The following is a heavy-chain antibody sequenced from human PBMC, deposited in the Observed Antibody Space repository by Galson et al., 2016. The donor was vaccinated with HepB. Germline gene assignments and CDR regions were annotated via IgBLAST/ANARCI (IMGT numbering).Heavy chain of an antibody. CDR2: TYYRSKWYK. CDR3: ARDFHDYGGHSVRYFDL. D-gene: IGHD4-23*01. V-gene: IGHV6-1*01. Sequence: CAISGDSVSSNSAAWNWIRQSSSRGLEWLGRTYYRSKWYKDYAVSVRGRITINPDTSKNQLSLQLGSVTPEDTAVYYCARDFHDYGGHSVRYFDLWGRGTLVTVSS. CDR1: GDSVSSNSAA. J-gene: IGHJ2*01.